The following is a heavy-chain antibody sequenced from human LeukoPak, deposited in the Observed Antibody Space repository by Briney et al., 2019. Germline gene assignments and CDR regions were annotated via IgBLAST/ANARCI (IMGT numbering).Heavy chain of an antibody. CDR1: GGSISSYY. CDR3: ARLPDYSNYVDWFDP. Sequence: SETLSLTCTVSGGSISSYYWSWIRQPPGKGLEWIGYIYYSGGTNYNPSLKSRVTISVDTSKNQFSLKLSSVTAADTAVYYCARLPDYSNYVDWFDPWGQGTLVTVSS. V-gene: IGHV4-59*08. D-gene: IGHD4-11*01. J-gene: IGHJ5*02. CDR2: IYYSGGT.